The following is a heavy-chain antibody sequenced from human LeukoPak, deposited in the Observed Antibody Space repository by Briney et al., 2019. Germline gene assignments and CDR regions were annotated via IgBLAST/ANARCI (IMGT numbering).Heavy chain of an antibody. CDR3: ARHRKNIVVVPATRYFDY. V-gene: IGHV4-34*01. J-gene: IGHJ4*02. Sequence: SETLSLTCTVSGGSISSYYWSWIRQPPGKGLEWIGEINHSGSTNYNPSLKSRVTISVDTSKNQFSLKLSSVTAADTAVYYCARHRKNIVVVPATRYFDYWGQGTLVTVSS. CDR2: INHSGST. CDR1: GGSISSYY. D-gene: IGHD2-2*01.